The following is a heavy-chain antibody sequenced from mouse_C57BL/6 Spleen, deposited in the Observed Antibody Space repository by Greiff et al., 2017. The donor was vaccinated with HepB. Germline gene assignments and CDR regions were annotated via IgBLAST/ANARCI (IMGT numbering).Heavy chain of an antibody. CDR1: GYTFTDYY. CDR2: INPNNGGT. J-gene: IGHJ2*01. CDR3: ASAGVTRDFDY. D-gene: IGHD2-2*01. Sequence: EVQLQQSGPELVKPGASVKISCKASGYTFTDYYMNWVKQSHGKSLEWIGDINPNNGGTSYNQKFKGKATLTVDKSSSTAYMELRSLTSEDSAVYYCASAGVTRDFDYWGQGTTLTVSS. V-gene: IGHV1-26*01.